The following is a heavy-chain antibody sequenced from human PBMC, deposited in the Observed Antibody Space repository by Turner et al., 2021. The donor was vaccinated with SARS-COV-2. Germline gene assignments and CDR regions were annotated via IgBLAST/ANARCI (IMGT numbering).Heavy chain of an antibody. J-gene: IGHJ4*02. CDR1: GFPFSSYS. CDR3: ARDGLHYYDISAYPNLASDY. V-gene: IGHV3-7*01. CDR2: IKQDGSEK. D-gene: IGHD3-22*01. Sequence: EVQLVESGGGLVQPGGSLRLSCAASGFPFSSYSMSWVRQAPGKGLEWVANIKQDGSEKYYVDSVKGRFTISRDNAKNSLYLQMNSLRAEDTAVYYCARDGLHYYDISAYPNLASDYWGQGTLVTVSS.